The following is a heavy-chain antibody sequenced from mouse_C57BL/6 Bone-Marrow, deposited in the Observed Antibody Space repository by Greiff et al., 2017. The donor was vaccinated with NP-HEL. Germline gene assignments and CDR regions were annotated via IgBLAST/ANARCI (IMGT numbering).Heavy chain of an antibody. CDR2: IYPSDSET. Sequence: VQLQQPGAELVRPGSSVKLSCKASGYTFTSYWMDWVKQRPGQGLEWIGNIYPSDSETHYNQKFKDKATLTVDKSSSTAYMQLSSLTSEDSAVYYCARGDGYYLWFADWGQGTLVTVSA. V-gene: IGHV1-61*01. J-gene: IGHJ3*01. D-gene: IGHD2-3*01. CDR1: GYTFTSYW. CDR3: ARGDGYYLWFAD.